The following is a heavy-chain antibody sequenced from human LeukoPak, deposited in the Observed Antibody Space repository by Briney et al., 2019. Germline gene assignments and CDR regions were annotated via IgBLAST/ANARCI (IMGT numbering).Heavy chain of an antibody. Sequence: GGSLRLSCAASGFTFSSYWMHWVRQAPGKGLVWVSRINSDGSSTSYADSVKGRFTISGDNAKNTLYLQMNSLRAEDTAVYYCARGSYSSSWYDNNAFDYWGQGTLVTVSS. CDR1: GFTFSSYW. CDR2: INSDGSST. D-gene: IGHD6-13*01. CDR3: ARGSYSSSWYDNNAFDY. V-gene: IGHV3-74*01. J-gene: IGHJ4*02.